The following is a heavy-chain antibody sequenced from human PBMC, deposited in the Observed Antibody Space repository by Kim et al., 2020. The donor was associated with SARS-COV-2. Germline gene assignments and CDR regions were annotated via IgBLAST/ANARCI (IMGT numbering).Heavy chain of an antibody. V-gene: IGHV1-69*04. D-gene: IGHD3-3*01. Sequence: AQKFQGRVTITADKSTSTAYMELSSLRSEDTAVYYCARVDTIFGVATVDYWGQGTLVTVSS. CDR3: ARVDTIFGVATVDY. J-gene: IGHJ4*02.